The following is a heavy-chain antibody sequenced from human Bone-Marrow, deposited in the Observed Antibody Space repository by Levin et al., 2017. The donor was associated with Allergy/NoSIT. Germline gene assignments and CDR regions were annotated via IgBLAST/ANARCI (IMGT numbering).Heavy chain of an antibody. CDR2: IGTAGDT. CDR3: AGDQKLMLPRQAAAGAYYYYYYGMDG. D-gene: IGHD6-13*01. CDR1: GFTFSSYD. V-gene: IGHV3-13*01. Sequence: GGSLRLSCAASGFTFSSYDMHWVRQATGKGLEWVSAIGTAGDTYYPGSVKGRFTISRENATNSLYLQMNSLRAGDTAVYYCAGDQKLMLPRQAAAGAYYYYYYGMDGWGQGTTVTVSS. J-gene: IGHJ6*02.